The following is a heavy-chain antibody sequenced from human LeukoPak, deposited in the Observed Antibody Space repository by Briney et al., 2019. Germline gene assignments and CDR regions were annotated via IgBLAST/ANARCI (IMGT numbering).Heavy chain of an antibody. Sequence: PSETLSLTCTVSGGSISSSYWSWIRQPPGKGLEWIGYIYYSGSTNYNPSLKSRVTISVDTSKNQFSLKLSSVTAADTAVYYCARGRFLEWLLPFDYWGQGTLVTVSS. CDR2: IYYSGST. V-gene: IGHV4-59*01. CDR1: GGSISSSY. J-gene: IGHJ4*02. CDR3: ARGRFLEWLLPFDY. D-gene: IGHD3-3*01.